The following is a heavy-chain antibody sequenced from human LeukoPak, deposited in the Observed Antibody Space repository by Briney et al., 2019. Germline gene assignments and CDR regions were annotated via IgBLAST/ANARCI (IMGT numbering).Heavy chain of an antibody. CDR2: VYYTGST. V-gene: IGHV4-39*02. CDR3: ARHRGRYYDSGSYYYFDY. CDR1: GGSISSSGYY. J-gene: IGHJ4*02. Sequence: SETLSLTCTVSGGSISSSGYYWGWIRQPPGKGLEWVGSVYYTGSTFYNPSLKSRVTTSVDTSKNHFSLNLSSVTAADTAVYYCARHRGRYYDSGSYYYFDYWGQGTLVNVSS. D-gene: IGHD3-10*01.